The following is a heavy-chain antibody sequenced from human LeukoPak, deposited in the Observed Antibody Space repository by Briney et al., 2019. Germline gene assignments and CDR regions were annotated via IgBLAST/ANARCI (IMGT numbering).Heavy chain of an antibody. Sequence: ASVKVSCKASGDTFTDYYIYWVRQAPGQGREWMGWINPNSGGTNYAQKFQGRVTMTWDTSILTAYMELSSLTSGDTAVYYCAASTVQNYYWYYGMDVWGQGTTVTVSS. J-gene: IGHJ6*02. CDR3: AASTVQNYYWYYGMDV. CDR2: INPNSGGT. D-gene: IGHD4-17*01. CDR1: GDTFTDYY. V-gene: IGHV1-2*02.